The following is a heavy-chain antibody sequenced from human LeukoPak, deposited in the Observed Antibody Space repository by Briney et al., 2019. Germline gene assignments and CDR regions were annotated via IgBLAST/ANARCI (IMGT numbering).Heavy chain of an antibody. Sequence: PSETLSLTCTVSGGSISSYYWSWIRQPPGKGLEWIGYIYYSGSTNYNPSLKSRVTISVDTSKNQFSLKLSSVTAADTAVYYCARGGAAARHYYYYGMDVWGQGTTVTVSS. J-gene: IGHJ6*02. CDR2: IYYSGST. V-gene: IGHV4-59*01. CDR3: ARGGAAARHYYYYGMDV. D-gene: IGHD6-6*01. CDR1: GGSISSYY.